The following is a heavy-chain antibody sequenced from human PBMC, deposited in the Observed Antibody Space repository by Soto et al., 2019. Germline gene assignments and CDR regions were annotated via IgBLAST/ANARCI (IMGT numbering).Heavy chain of an antibody. CDR3: ARLGGYYQAFDQ. Sequence: PSETLSLTCTVSGGSMNTYYWGWFRQPPGKGLEWFGYIYYSGSTTYSPSLKSRVTISVDTSKNQFSLKLDSVTAADTAVYYCARLGGYYQAFDQWGQGSLVTVSS. CDR2: IYYSGST. D-gene: IGHD3-22*01. CDR1: GGSMNTYY. V-gene: IGHV4-59*08. J-gene: IGHJ4*02.